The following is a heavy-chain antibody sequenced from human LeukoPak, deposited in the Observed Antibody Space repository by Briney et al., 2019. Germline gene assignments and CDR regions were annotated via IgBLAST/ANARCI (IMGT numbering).Heavy chain of an antibody. CDR1: GFTFSSYG. V-gene: IGHV3-33*01. CDR2: IWYDGSNK. CDR3: ARARYGSGTHYYYGMDV. Sequence: GRSLRLSCAASGFTFSSYGMHWVRQAPGKGLEWVAVIWYDGSNKYYADSVKGRFTISRDNSKNTLYLQMNSLRAEDTAVYYCARARYGSGTHYYYGMDVWGQGTTVTVSS. D-gene: IGHD3-10*01. J-gene: IGHJ6*02.